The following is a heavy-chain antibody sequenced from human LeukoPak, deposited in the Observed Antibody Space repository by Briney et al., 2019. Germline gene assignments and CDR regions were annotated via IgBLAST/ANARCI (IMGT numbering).Heavy chain of an antibody. V-gene: IGHV4-39*01. CDR3: ARIGSDIVVVVAATSDAFDI. J-gene: IGHJ3*02. D-gene: IGHD2-15*01. CDR1: GGSISSSSYY. CDR2: IYYGGST. Sequence: PSETLSLTCTVSGGSISSSSYYWGWIRQPPGKGLEWIGSIYYGGSTYYNPSLKSRVTISVDTSKNQFSLKLSSVTAADTAVYYCARIGSDIVVVVAATSDAFDIWGQGTMVTVSS.